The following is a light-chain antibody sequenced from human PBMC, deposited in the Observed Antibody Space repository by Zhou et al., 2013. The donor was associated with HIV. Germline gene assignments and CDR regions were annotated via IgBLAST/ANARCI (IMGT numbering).Light chain of an antibody. CDR3: QQSYSTPS. V-gene: IGKV1-5*03. CDR2: KAS. Sequence: DIQMTQSPSTLSASVGDRVTITCRASQSISSWLAWYQQKPGKAPTLLIYKASSLESGVPSRFSGSGSGTQFTLTISSLQPEDFATYYCQQSYSTPSFGPGTKVDIK. J-gene: IGKJ3*01. CDR1: QSISSW.